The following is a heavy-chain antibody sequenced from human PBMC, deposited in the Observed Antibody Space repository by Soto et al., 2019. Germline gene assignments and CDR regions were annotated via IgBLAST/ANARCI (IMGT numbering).Heavy chain of an antibody. Sequence: ASVKVSCKASGYTFTSYAMHWVRQAPGQRLEWMGWINAGNGNTKYSQKFQGRVTITRDTSASTAYMELSSLRSDDTAVYYCARSPRFRFLEWLGDAFVIWGQGTMVT. CDR1: GYTFTSYA. D-gene: IGHD3-3*01. CDR3: ARSPRFRFLEWLGDAFVI. CDR2: INAGNGNT. J-gene: IGHJ3*02. V-gene: IGHV1-3*01.